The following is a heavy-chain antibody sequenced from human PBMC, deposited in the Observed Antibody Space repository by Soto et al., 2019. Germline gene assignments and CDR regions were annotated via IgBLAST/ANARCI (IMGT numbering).Heavy chain of an antibody. CDR1: GFSFTNYW. D-gene: IGHD6-19*01. CDR2: IYPGDSNT. Sequence: GESLKISCKGSGFSFTNYWIGWVRPIPGKSLEWMGIIYPGDSNTRYSPSFQGQVTISADKSISTAYLQWSSLKASDTAIYYCARDTSGWYGNYYYGMDVWGQGTTVTVSS. CDR3: ARDTSGWYGNYYYGMDV. V-gene: IGHV5-51*01. J-gene: IGHJ6*02.